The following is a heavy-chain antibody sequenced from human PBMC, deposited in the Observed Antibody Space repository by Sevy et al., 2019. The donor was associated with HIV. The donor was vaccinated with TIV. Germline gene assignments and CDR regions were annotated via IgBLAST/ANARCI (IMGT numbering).Heavy chain of an antibody. Sequence: SETLSLTCTVSGGSISRYYWSWIRQPPGKGLEWIGYIYYSGSTNYNPSLKSRVTISVDTSKNQFSLKLSSVTAADTAVYYCARAERGLGYCSGGSFYSGEGFDYWGQGTLVTVSS. CDR3: ARAERGLGYCSGGSFYSGEGFDY. V-gene: IGHV4-59*01. J-gene: IGHJ4*02. D-gene: IGHD2-15*01. CDR2: IYYSGST. CDR1: GGSISRYY.